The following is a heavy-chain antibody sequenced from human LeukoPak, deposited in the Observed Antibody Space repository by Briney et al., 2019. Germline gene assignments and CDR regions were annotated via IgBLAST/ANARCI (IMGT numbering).Heavy chain of an antibody. J-gene: IGHJ4*02. CDR3: ARHRGYYGSGSKVDY. CDR2: IYYSGST. V-gene: IGHV4-39*01. D-gene: IGHD3-10*01. Sequence: SETLSLTCTVSGGFISSSTHYWGWIRQPPGKGPEWIGSIYYSGSTYYNTSLKSRVTISVDTSKNHFSLNLTSVTAADTAVYYCARHRGYYGSGSKVDYWGQGSLVTVSS. CDR1: GGFISSSTHY.